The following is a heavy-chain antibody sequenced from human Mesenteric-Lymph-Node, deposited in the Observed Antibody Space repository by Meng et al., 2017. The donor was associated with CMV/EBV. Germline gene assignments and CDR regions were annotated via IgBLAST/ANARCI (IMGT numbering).Heavy chain of an antibody. V-gene: IGHV4-39*07. D-gene: IGHD2-2*01. CDR3: ARGPLFGSDTSCADY. CDR1: GGAISSSTYD. CDR2: MYFGGST. Sequence: SETLSLTCNVSGGAISSSTYDWGWIRQPPGKGLEWIGSMYFGGSTYYNPSLKSRVTISVDTSKNQFSLKVSSVTAADTAVYYCARGPLFGSDTSCADYWGQGTLVTVSS. J-gene: IGHJ4*02.